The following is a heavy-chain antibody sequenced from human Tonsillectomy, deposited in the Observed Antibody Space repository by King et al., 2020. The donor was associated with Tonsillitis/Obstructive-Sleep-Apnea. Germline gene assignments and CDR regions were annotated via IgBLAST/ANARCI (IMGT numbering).Heavy chain of an antibody. D-gene: IGHD1-14*01. CDR3: ARWITTGSYYDSHTYL. J-gene: IGHJ6*03. Sequence: QVQLQQWGAGLLKPSETLSLTCAVYGGSLSDNYWNWIRQPPGRGLEWVGEINHSRTTNYNPSLGGRVTISVDKSKNQFSLNLSSVTAADTAVYYCARWITTGSYYDSHTYLWGKGPTVTVSS. V-gene: IGHV4-34*01. CDR1: GGSLSDNY. CDR2: INHSRTT.